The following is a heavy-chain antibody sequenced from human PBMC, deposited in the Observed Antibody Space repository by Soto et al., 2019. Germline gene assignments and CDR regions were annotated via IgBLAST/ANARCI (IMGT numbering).Heavy chain of an antibody. J-gene: IGHJ4*02. D-gene: IGHD6-6*01. CDR2: INHSGYT. Sequence: SETLSLTCAVYGGSFSGYYWSWIRQPPGKGLEWIGEINHSGYTNYNPSLKSRVTISVDTSKSQFSLKLSSVTAADTAVYYCARTSRFDSWGQGTLVTVS. CDR1: GGSFSGYY. V-gene: IGHV4-34*01. CDR3: ARTSRFDS.